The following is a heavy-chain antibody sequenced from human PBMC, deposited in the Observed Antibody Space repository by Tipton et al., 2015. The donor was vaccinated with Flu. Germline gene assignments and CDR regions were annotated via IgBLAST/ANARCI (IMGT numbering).Heavy chain of an antibody. CDR3: ARLNGGGYNSPLDY. V-gene: IGHV4-39*01. CDR2: VHHLGNT. D-gene: IGHD5-24*01. J-gene: IGHJ4*02. Sequence: TLSLTCTVSGDSMNSGNYYWVWIRQPLGKGLEWIGSVHHLGNTCYNPPFRSRVTIAVDTSNNQFSLKVKFATAADTAMYFCARLNGGGYNSPLDYWGQGALVTV. CDR1: GDSMNSGNYY.